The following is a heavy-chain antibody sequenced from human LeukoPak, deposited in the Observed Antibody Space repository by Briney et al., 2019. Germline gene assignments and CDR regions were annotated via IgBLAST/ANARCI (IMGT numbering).Heavy chain of an antibody. V-gene: IGHV4-34*01. J-gene: IGHJ4*02. CDR2: INHSGST. Sequence: SETLSLTCAVYGGSFSGYYWSWIRQPPGKGLEWTGEINHSGSTNYNPSLKSRVTISVDTSKNQFSLKLSSVTAADTAVYYCARGGYSYGSYYWGQGTLVTVSS. CDR3: ARGGYSYGSYY. D-gene: IGHD5-18*01. CDR1: GGSFSGYY.